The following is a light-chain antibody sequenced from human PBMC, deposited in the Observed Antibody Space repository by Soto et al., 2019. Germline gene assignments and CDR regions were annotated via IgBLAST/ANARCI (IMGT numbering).Light chain of an antibody. CDR1: SSNIEPGYD. V-gene: IGLV1-40*01. Sequence: QSALTQPPSVSGAPGQRVTISCTGSSSNIEPGYDVHWYQQLPGTAPKLLIYGNSNRPSGVPDRFSGSKSGTSASLAITGLNAEDEADYYCQSYDSSLSAHYVFGTGTKVTVL. J-gene: IGLJ1*01. CDR2: GNS. CDR3: QSYDSSLSAHYV.